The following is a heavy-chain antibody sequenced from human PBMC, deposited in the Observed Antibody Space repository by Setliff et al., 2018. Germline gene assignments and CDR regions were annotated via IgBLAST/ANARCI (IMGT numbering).Heavy chain of an antibody. V-gene: IGHV1-18*01. J-gene: IGHJ6*03. D-gene: IGHD1-26*01. CDR2: ISPYNGDT. Sequence: VASVKVSCKASGYIFNTFGISWVRRAPGQGLEWIGWISPYNGDTKYAQNLQGRVTMTTDTSTSTAYVEVRSLRSDDTAVYYCARSPPNRGVGQGHHMDVWGKGTTVTVSS. CDR1: GYIFNTFG. CDR3: ARSPPNRGVGQGHHMDV.